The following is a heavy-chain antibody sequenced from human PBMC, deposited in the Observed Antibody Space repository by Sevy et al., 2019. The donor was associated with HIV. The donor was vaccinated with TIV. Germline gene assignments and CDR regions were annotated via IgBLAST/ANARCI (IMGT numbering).Heavy chain of an antibody. J-gene: IGHJ2*01. V-gene: IGHV4-34*01. Sequence: SETLSLTCAVYGGSFSGYYWSWIRQPPGKGLEWIGAINHSGSTNYNPSLKSRVTISVDTSKNQFSLKLSSVTAADTAVYYCARGRHIAAAGNHWYFDLWGRGTLVTVSS. CDR2: INHSGST. D-gene: IGHD6-13*01. CDR1: GGSFSGYY. CDR3: ARGRHIAAAGNHWYFDL.